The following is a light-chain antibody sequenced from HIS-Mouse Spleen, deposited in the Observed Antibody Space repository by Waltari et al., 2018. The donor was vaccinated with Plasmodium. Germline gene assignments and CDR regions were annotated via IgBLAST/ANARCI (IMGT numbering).Light chain of an antibody. CDR2: DVS. Sequence: QSALTQPASVSGSPGQSITISCTGTSSDVGGYNYVSWYQQHPGKAPKLMIYDVSNRPLGVSNRFSGSKSGKTASLNNSGLQAEDGADYYCSSYTSRSTRVFGRGTQLAVL. V-gene: IGLV2-14*03. CDR3: SSYTSRSTRV. CDR1: SSDVGGYNY. J-gene: IGLJ3*02.